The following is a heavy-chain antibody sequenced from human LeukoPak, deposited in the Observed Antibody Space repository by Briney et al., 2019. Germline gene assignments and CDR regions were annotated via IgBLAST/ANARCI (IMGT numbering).Heavy chain of an antibody. CDR1: GGSISSYY. CDR2: IYYSGST. Sequence: SETLSLTCTVSGGSISSYYWSWIRQPPGKGLEWIGYIYYSGSTNYNPSLKSRVTISVDTSKNQFSLKLSSVTAADAAVYYCARGIAAPRYYYYGMDVWGQGTTVTVSS. J-gene: IGHJ6*02. CDR3: ARGIAAPRYYYYGMDV. V-gene: IGHV4-59*01. D-gene: IGHD6-13*01.